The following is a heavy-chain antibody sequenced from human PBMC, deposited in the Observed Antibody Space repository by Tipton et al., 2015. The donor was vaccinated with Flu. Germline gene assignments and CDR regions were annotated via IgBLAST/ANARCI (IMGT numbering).Heavy chain of an antibody. Sequence: SLRLSCAASGFTFDDYGMHWVRQPPGKGLEWVSLITWDAVSTYYADSVKGRFIISRDNSKNSLYLQMNSLRAEDSGLYYCARSYTGSYCYKYYYFGMDIWGQGTTVTVSS. CDR1: GFTFDDYG. D-gene: IGHD3-16*02. CDR3: ARSYTGSYCYKYYYFGMDI. J-gene: IGHJ6*02. V-gene: IGHV3-43D*04. CDR2: ITWDAVST.